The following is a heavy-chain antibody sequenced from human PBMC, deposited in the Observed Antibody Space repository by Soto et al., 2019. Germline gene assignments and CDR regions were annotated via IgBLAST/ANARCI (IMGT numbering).Heavy chain of an antibody. Sequence: SVPTVVNPTQTLTLTCTFSGFSLSTSGLCVCWIRQPPGKSLEWLALIYWNDDKRYSPSLKNRLTITRDTSKNQVVLTVTNMDPVDTATYYCARRDTPPTGPYFDSWGQGTLVTVSS. CDR3: ARRDTPPTGPYFDS. J-gene: IGHJ4*02. D-gene: IGHD2-15*01. CDR1: GFSLSTSGLC. CDR2: IYWNDDK. V-gene: IGHV2-5*01.